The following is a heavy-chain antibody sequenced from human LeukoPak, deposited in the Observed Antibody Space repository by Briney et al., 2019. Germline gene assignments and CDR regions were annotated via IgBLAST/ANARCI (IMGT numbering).Heavy chain of an antibody. CDR3: AEGADTMIVVVTHPLDY. V-gene: IGHV3-30*18. CDR1: GFTFSSYG. CDR2: ISYDGSNK. J-gene: IGHJ4*02. D-gene: IGHD3-22*01. Sequence: GRSLRLSCAASGFTFSSYGMHWVRQAPGKGLEWVAVISYDGSNKYYADSVKGRFTISRDNSKNTLYLQMNSLRAEDTAVYYCAEGADTMIVVVTHPLDYWGQGTLVTVSS.